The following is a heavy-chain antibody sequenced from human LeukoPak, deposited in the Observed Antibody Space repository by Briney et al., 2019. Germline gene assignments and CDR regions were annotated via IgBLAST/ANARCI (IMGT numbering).Heavy chain of an antibody. J-gene: IGHJ5*02. CDR2: ISSSSSTI. CDR3: AFRGEGYTLGVRGWFAP. CDR1: GFTFSSYS. Sequence: GGSLRLSCAASGFTFSSYSMYWVRQAPGKGLEWVSYISSSSSTIYYADSVKGRFTISRDNAKNSLYLQMNSLRAEDTAVYYCAFRGEGYTLGVRGWFAPWGQGTLVTVSS. V-gene: IGHV3-48*01. D-gene: IGHD3-16*01.